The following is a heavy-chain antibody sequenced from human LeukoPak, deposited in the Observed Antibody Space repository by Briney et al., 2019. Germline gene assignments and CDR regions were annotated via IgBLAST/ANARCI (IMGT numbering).Heavy chain of an antibody. Sequence: PGGSLRLSCAASGFTFSSYAMSWVRQAPGKGLEWVSAMSGSGANTYYADSVKGRFTISKDNATNTLYLQMNSLRAEDTAVYYCAKPGCVEVVLAHMDVWGQGTTVTVSS. V-gene: IGHV3-23*01. D-gene: IGHD2-15*01. CDR2: MSGSGANT. CDR1: GFTFSSYA. CDR3: AKPGCVEVVLAHMDV. J-gene: IGHJ6*02.